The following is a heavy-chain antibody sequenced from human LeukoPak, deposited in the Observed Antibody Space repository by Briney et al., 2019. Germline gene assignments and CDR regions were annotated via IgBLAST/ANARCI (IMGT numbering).Heavy chain of an antibody. CDR1: GFTFSSYS. V-gene: IGHV3-21*01. D-gene: IGHD6-19*01. CDR3: ARSLQWLVDY. J-gene: IGHJ4*02. Sequence: KAGGSLRLSCAASGFTFSSYSMNWVRQAPGKGLEWVSSISSSSSYIYYADSVKGRFTISRDNAKNSLYLQMNSLRAEDTAVYYCARSLQWLVDYWGQGTLVTVSS. CDR2: ISSSSSYI.